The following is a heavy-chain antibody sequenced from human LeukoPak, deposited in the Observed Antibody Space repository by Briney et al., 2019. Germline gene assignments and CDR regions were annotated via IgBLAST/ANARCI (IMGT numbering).Heavy chain of an antibody. V-gene: IGHV4-59*13. D-gene: IGHD1-26*01. J-gene: IGHJ4*02. CDR1: GGSINSGY. CDR3: AGGHYPLEY. CDR2: LYPSGST. Sequence: PSGAVSLTCSVSGGSINSGYWSWIRQPPGKGLEWIGLLYPSGSTNYNPSLKSRVTISVDTSRTQFSLKLSSMTAADTAVYYCAGGHYPLEYWGQGTLVT.